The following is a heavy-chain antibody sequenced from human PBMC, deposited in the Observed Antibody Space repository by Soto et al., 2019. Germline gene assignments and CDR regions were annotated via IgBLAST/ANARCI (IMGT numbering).Heavy chain of an antibody. CDR1: GYTFTSYA. D-gene: IGHD2-21*02. CDR2: INAGNGNT. J-gene: IGHJ4*02. Sequence: QVQLVQSGAEVKKPGASVKVSCKASGYTFTSYAMHWVRQAPGQRLEWMGWINAGNGNTKYSQKFQGRVTITRDTSASTAYMEQSSLRSEDTAVYYWARERLGYCGGYCYSLLDWGQGTLVTVSS. CDR3: ARERLGYCGGYCYSLLD. V-gene: IGHV1-3*01.